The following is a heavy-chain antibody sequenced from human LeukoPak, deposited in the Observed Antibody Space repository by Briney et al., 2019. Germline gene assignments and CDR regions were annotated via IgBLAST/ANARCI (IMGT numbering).Heavy chain of an antibody. V-gene: IGHV3-33*01. CDR2: TRFDGNIK. CDR1: GFIFSDYG. D-gene: IGHD1-1*01. CDR3: ARWGGTRQYYFDY. J-gene: IGHJ4*02. Sequence: GRSLRLSCAVSGFIFSDYGFHWVRQAPGKGLEWVAVTRFDGNIKQYADSVKGRFTISRDDSKNTLYLQMNSLKSEDTAVYYCARWGGTRQYYFDYWGRGSLVSVSS.